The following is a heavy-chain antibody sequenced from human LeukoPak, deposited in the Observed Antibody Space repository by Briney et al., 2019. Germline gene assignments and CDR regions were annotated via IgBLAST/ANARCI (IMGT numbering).Heavy chain of an antibody. CDR2: IYTSGST. V-gene: IGHV4-4*07. CDR1: GGSISSYY. D-gene: IGHD3-10*01. J-gene: IGHJ4*01. Sequence: SETLSLTCAVSGGSISSYYWSWIRQPAGKGLEWIGRIYTSGSTNYNPSLKSRVTISVGASNNQFSLKLTSVTAADTAVYYCASGDYGAGSPVMRYWGHGTLVIVSS. CDR3: ASGDYGAGSPVMRY.